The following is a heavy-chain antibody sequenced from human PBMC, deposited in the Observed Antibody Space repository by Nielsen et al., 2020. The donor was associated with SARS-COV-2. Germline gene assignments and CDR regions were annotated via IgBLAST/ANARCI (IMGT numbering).Heavy chain of an antibody. D-gene: IGHD5-24*01. CDR3: ARLRDRMFDY. CDR2: IYPDDSDT. J-gene: IGHJ4*02. V-gene: IGHV5-51*01. Sequence: KVSCKGSGYSFTSYWIGWVRQMPGKGLEWMGIIYPDDSDTRYSPSFQGQVTISADKSITTAYLQWSSLKASDTAMYYCARLRDRMFDYWGQGTLVTVSS. CDR1: GYSFTSYW.